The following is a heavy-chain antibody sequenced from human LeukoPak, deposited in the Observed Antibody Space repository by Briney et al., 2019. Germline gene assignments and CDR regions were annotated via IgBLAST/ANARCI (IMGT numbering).Heavy chain of an antibody. CDR3: ARGRGGSYYYYYYMDV. CDR2: ISSSSSYI. CDR1: GFTFSSYS. V-gene: IGHV3-21*01. Sequence: PGGSLRLSCAASGFTFSSYSMNWVRQAPGKGLEWVSSISSSSSYIYYADSVKGRFTISRDNAKNSLYLQMNSLRAEDTAVYYCARGRGGSYYYYYYMDVWGKGTTVTVSS. D-gene: IGHD1-26*01. J-gene: IGHJ6*03.